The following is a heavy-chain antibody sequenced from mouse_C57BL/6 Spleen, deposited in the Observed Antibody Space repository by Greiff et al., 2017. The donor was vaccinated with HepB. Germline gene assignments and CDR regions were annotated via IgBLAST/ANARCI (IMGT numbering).Heavy chain of an antibody. CDR2: INPYNGGT. CDR3: AREGLRRAMDY. Sequence: EVKLQQSGPVLVKPGASVKMSCKASGYTFTDYYMNWVKQSHGKSLEWIGVINPYNGGTSYNQKFKGKATLTVDKSSSTAYMELNSLTSEDSAVYYCAREGLRRAMDYWGQGTSVTVSS. CDR1: GYTFTDYY. D-gene: IGHD2-4*01. V-gene: IGHV1-19*01. J-gene: IGHJ4*01.